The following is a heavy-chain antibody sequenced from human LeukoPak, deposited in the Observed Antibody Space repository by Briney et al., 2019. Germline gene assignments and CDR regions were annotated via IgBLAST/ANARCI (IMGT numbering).Heavy chain of an antibody. CDR2: IKEDIGVK. Sequence: GGSLRLSCAASGFTFGNFWMTWVRQAPGKGLEWVANIKEDIGVKNYVDSVKGGFTVSRDNAKNSLFLQMNRLRAEDTAVYYCARDLSPSCGDGCYYDALDIWGQGTIVTVS. CDR3: ARDLSPSCGDGCYYDALDI. V-gene: IGHV3-7*01. J-gene: IGHJ3*02. D-gene: IGHD2-21*01. CDR1: GFTFGNFW.